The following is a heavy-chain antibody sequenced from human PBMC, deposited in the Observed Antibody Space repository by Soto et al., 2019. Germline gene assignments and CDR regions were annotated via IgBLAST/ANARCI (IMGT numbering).Heavy chain of an antibody. CDR3: ARVRCFNGLCHTADYGMDV. V-gene: IGHV1-69*01. D-gene: IGHD2-8*01. CDR2: IIPISGTT. CDR1: GDGFRSYG. J-gene: IGHJ6*02. Sequence: QVQLVQSGAEVKKPGSSVKVSCKASGDGFRSYGINWVRQAPGQGLEWMGGIIPISGTTNYAQKFQGRVAITADESTDTVYMELSRLRSEDTAVYFCARVRCFNGLCHTADYGMDVWGQGTTVTVSS.